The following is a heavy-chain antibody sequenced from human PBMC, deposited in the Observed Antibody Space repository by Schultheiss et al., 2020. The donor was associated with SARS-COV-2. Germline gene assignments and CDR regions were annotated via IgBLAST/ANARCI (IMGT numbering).Heavy chain of an antibody. V-gene: IGHV4-59*01. CDR3: ARGAGAHVY. CDR1: GGSISSYY. J-gene: IGHJ4*02. D-gene: IGHD3-16*01. CDR2: IYYSGST. Sequence: GSLRLSCTVSGGSISSYYWSWFRQPPGKGLEWIGYIYYSGSTNYCPSLKSRVTISVDTSKNQFSLKLTSMTPADTAVHYCARGAGAHVYWGQGTLVTVSS.